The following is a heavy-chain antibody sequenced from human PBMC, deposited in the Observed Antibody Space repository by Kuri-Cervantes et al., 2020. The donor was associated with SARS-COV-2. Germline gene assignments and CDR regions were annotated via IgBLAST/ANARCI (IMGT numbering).Heavy chain of an antibody. CDR1: GFSFSYYG. CDR3: AKTTPGSTSRIFYGMEV. CDR2: IWPDGNNK. J-gene: IGHJ6*02. Sequence: GGSLRLSCTASGFSFSYYGMHWVRQAPGKGLEWVAVIWPDGNNKFYSDSVRGRFTISRDNSKNMVYLQVNSLRAEDTAVYYCAKTTPGSTSRIFYGMEVWGQGTTVTVSS. V-gene: IGHV3-33*06. D-gene: IGHD2-2*01.